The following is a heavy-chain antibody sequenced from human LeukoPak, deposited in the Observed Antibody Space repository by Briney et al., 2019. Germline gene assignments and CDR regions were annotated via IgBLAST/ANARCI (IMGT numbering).Heavy chain of an antibody. CDR2: AYSDGSST. J-gene: IGHJ4*02. V-gene: IGHV3-74*01. Sequence: GGSLRLSCAASGFTFSSYWMHWVRQAPGKGLVWVSCAYSDGSSTSDADSVKGRFTISRDNAKNTLYLQMNSLRAEDTAVYYCARGGLRGATLDYWGPGTLVTVSS. D-gene: IGHD1-26*01. CDR3: ARGGLRGATLDY. CDR1: GFTFSSYW.